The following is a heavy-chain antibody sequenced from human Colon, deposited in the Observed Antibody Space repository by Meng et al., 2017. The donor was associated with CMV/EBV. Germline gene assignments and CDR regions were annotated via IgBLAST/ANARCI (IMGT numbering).Heavy chain of an antibody. V-gene: IGHV3-30*02. D-gene: IGHD3-3*01. Sequence: GESLKISCAASGFTFSSYGMHWVRQAPGKGLEWVAFTRYDGSNKYYVDSVKGRFTISRDNSKNTLYLKMNSLRGEDTAVYYCAKDYEPGDYYYYFMDVWGQGTTVTVSS. CDR2: TRYDGSNK. J-gene: IGHJ6*02. CDR1: GFTFSSYG. CDR3: AKDYEPGDYYYYFMDV.